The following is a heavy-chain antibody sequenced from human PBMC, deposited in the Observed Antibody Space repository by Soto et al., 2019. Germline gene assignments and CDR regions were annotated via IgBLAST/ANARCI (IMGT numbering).Heavy chain of an antibody. Sequence: PGGSLRLSCTGSGFTFADFAINWVRHAPGKGLEWVGLIRKQTNHETPEYAAAVKGRFSISRDTSNGVAYLEMSSLRVDDSAVYYCTGAERPDTAYLSRYRGQGTPVTVSS. D-gene: IGHD2-8*01. V-gene: IGHV3-49*04. J-gene: IGHJ4*02. CDR2: IRKQTNHETP. CDR3: TGAERPDTAYLSRY. CDR1: GFTFADFA.